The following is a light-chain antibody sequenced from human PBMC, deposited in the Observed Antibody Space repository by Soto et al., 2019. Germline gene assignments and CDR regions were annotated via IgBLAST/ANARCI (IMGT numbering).Light chain of an antibody. J-gene: IGKJ1*01. CDR3: QQYYDTPST. Sequence: DIVMTQSPDSLAVSLGERATINCKSSQSVLYSSNNNNYIAWYQQKPGQPPKLIIYWASTRESGVPDRFSGSGSGTDFTLTISNLQAEDVAIYYCQQYYDTPSTFGQGTKVDIK. V-gene: IGKV4-1*01. CDR2: WAS. CDR1: QSVLYSSNNNNY.